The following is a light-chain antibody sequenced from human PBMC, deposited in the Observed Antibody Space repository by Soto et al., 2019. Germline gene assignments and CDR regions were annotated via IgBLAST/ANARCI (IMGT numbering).Light chain of an antibody. CDR3: QQYGSSPLT. CDR1: QSVSSSY. CDR2: GAS. Sequence: EIVLTQSPGTLSLSPGERATPSCRASQSVSSSYLAWYQQKPGQAPRLLIYGASSRATGIPDRFSGSGSGTDFTLTISRLEPEDFAVYYCQQYGSSPLTFGQGTRLEIK. J-gene: IGKJ5*01. V-gene: IGKV3-20*01.